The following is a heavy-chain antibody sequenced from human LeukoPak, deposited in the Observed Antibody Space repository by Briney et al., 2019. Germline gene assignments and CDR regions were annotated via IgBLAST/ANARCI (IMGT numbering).Heavy chain of an antibody. V-gene: IGHV5-51*01. CDR1: GYSFTTHW. Sequence: GESLKISCKGSGYSFTTHWIGWVRQMPGKGLEWKGIIYPDDSNARYSPSFQGQVTLSADKSINTAYLQWSSLRASDTAIYYCARLEEDLTLGVAGYWFVPWGQGTLVTVS. J-gene: IGHJ5*02. D-gene: IGHD3-16*01. CDR2: IYPDDSNA. CDR3: ARLEEDLTLGVAGYWFVP.